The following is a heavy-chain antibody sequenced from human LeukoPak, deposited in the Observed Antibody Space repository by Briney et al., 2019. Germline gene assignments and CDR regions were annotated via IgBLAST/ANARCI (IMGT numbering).Heavy chain of an antibody. J-gene: IGHJ6*02. CDR1: GFTFSSYG. CDR3: TKGQFPYYYYYGMDV. Sequence: GGSLRLSCAASGFTFSSYGMHWVRQAPGKGLEWVAVISYDGSNTYYADSVEGRFTISRDNSKNTLYLQMNSLRAEDTAVYYCTKGQFPYYYYYGMDVWGQGTLVTVSS. CDR2: ISYDGSNT. V-gene: IGHV3-30*18.